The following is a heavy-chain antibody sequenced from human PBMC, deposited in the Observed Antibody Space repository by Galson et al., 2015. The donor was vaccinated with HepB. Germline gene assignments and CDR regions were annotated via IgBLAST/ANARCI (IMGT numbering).Heavy chain of an antibody. D-gene: IGHD2-15*01. Sequence: SLRLSCAASGFTFSSYGMHWVRQAPGKGLEWVAVIWYDGSNKYYADSVKGRFTISRDNSKNTLYLQMNSLRAEDTAVYYCARERVVVAATPYPYYYYYGMDVWGQGTTVTVSS. CDR3: ARERVVVAATPYPYYYYYGMDV. CDR1: GFTFSSYG. CDR2: IWYDGSNK. J-gene: IGHJ6*02. V-gene: IGHV3-33*08.